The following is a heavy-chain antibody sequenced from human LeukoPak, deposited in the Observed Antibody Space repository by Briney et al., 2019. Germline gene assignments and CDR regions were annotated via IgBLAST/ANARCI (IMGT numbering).Heavy chain of an antibody. CDR1: EFTFSDYY. CDR2: ISATGSST. V-gene: IGHV3-11*01. D-gene: IGHD6-19*01. CDR3: ARRIAVAAGDYYYYMDV. J-gene: IGHJ6*03. Sequence: GGSLRLSCAASEFTFSDYYMSWIRQAPGKGLEWVSFISATGSSTYYADSVKGRFTISRDNAKNSLYLQMNSLRAEDTALYYCARRIAVAAGDYYYYMDVWGKGTTVTVSS.